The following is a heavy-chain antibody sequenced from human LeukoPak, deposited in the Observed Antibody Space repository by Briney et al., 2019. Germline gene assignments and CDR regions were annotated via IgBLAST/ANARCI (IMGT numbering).Heavy chain of an antibody. D-gene: IGHD1-26*01. V-gene: IGHV1-2*02. Sequence: GASVKVSCKASGYSFTDFYIHWVRQVPGQGLEWMGWVNTKIEAAHYPPKFQGRVTMTSDTSINTVYMEMSSLTSDDSGLYYCARRLVGAPYFFDYWGQGALVTVSS. CDR3: ARRLVGAPYFFDY. CDR2: VNTKIEAA. J-gene: IGHJ4*02. CDR1: GYSFTDFY.